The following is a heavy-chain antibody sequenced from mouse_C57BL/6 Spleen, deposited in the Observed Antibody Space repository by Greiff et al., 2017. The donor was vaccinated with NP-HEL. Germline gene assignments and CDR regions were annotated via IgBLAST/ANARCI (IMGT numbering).Heavy chain of an antibody. Sequence: VQLQQPGAELVKPGASVKMSCKASGYTFTSYWITWVKQRPGQGLAWIGDIYPGSGSTNYNEKFKSKATLTVDTSSSTSYMQLSSLTSEDSAVYYCARGVTPYYYAMDYWGQGTSVTVSS. CDR1: GYTFTSYW. D-gene: IGHD2-2*01. V-gene: IGHV1-55*01. J-gene: IGHJ4*01. CDR3: ARGVTPYYYAMDY. CDR2: IYPGSGST.